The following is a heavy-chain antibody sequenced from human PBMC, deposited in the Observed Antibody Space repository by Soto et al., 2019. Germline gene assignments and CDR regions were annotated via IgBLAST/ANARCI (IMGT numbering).Heavy chain of an antibody. D-gene: IGHD6-13*01. V-gene: IGHV1-18*04. CDR2: ISAYNGNT. CDR1: GYTFTSYG. CDR3: ARALAAAAGTAYNWFDP. J-gene: IGHJ5*02. Sequence: QVQLVQSGAEVKKPGASVKVSCKASGYTFTSYGISWVRQAPGQGLEWMGWISAYNGNTNYAQKLQGRVTMTTDTSTSTAYRELRSLRSDDTAVYYCARALAAAAGTAYNWFDPWVQGTLVTVSS.